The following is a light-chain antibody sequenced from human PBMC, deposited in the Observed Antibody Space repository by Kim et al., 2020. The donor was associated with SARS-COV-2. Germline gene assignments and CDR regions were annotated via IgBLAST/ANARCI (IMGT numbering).Light chain of an antibody. CDR2: YDS. V-gene: IGLV3-21*04. J-gene: IGLJ3*02. Sequence: APGKTARITCGGNNIGSKSVHWYQQKPGQAPVLVIYYDSDRPSGIPERFSGSNSENTPTLTITRVEAGDEADYYCQVWDSSSDHWVFGGGTQLTVL. CDR1: NIGSKS. CDR3: QVWDSSSDHWV.